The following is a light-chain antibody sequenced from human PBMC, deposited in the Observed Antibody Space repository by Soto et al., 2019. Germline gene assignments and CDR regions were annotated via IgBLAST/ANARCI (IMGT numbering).Light chain of an antibody. CDR1: PSVSSSY. J-gene: IGKJ2*01. CDR2: GAS. Sequence: EIVLTQSPGTLSLSPGERVTLSCRASPSVSSSYSAWYQQKPGQAPRLLFYGASRRATGIPDRFSGGQSGTDFTLTVSRLEPEDFAVYFCQHYGSSPYTFGQGTKLEIK. V-gene: IGKV3-20*01. CDR3: QHYGSSPYT.